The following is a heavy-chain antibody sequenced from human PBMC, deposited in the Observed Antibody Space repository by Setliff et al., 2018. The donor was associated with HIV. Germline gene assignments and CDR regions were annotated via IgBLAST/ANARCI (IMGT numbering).Heavy chain of an antibody. V-gene: IGHV3-23*01. Sequence: GGSLRLSCAASGLIFSNYALTWVRQAPGKGLEWVSTVSPSGDATYYADSVKGRFTISRDNSKNTLYLQVNSLRAEDRAIYYCAKPCYDYVWRPDRDAFDLWGQGTMVTVSS. CDR3: AKPCYDYVWRPDRDAFDL. CDR1: GLIFSNYA. J-gene: IGHJ3*01. D-gene: IGHD3-16*01. CDR2: VSPSGDAT.